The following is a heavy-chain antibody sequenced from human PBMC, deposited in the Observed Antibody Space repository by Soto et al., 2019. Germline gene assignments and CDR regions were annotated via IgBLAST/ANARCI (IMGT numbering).Heavy chain of an antibody. CDR3: ATGPTPAFAF. Sequence: PGGSLRLSCAASGFTFSSYAMSWVRQAPGKGLEWVSAISGGGNDRFYADSVKGRFTISRDNAKNTVFLQMNSLRAEDTAVYYCATGPTPAFAFWGRGTMVTVSS. CDR1: GFTFSSYA. CDR2: ISGGGNDR. V-gene: IGHV3-23*01. D-gene: IGHD1-1*01. J-gene: IGHJ3*01.